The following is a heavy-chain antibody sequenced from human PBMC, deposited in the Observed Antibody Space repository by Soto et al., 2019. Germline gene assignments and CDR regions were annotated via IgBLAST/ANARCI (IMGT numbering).Heavy chain of an antibody. V-gene: IGHV4-30-2*03. CDR1: YGNSRGRGGR. Sequence: VSYGNSRGRGGRWSMKQQPPGKGLEWIGSISYSGSTFYNPSLKSRVTISVDTSKNQFSLKLTSVTAADTAVYYCARRKDYHASSANWLATWGQGILVTLSS. J-gene: IGHJ5*02. CDR3: ARRKDYHASSANWLAT. CDR2: ISYSGST. D-gene: IGHD3-22*01.